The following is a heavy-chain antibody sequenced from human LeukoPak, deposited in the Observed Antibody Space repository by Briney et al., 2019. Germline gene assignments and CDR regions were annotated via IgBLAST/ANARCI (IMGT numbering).Heavy chain of an antibody. D-gene: IGHD5-18*01. CDR3: ARQSAAMGTFDY. CDR1: GGSISSSSYY. J-gene: IGHJ4*02. CDR2: IYYSGNT. V-gene: IGHV4-39*01. Sequence: SETLSLTCTVSGGSISSSSYYWGWIRQPPGKGLEWIGSIYYSGNTYYNPSLKSRVTISVDTSKNQFSLKLSSVTAADTAVYYCARQSAAMGTFDYWGQGTLVPVSS.